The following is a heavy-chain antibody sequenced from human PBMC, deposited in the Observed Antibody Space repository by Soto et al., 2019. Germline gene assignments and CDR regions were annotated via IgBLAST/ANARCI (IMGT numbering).Heavy chain of an antibody. D-gene: IGHD2-15*01. V-gene: IGHV1-69*01. Sequence: QVQLVQSGAEVKKPGSSVKVSCKASGGTFSSYAISWVRQAPGQGLEWMGGIIPIFGTANYAQKFQGRVTITADESTSTAYMELSSLRSEDTAVYYCASPNRGYCSGGSCYRRFDYWVQGTLVTVSS. CDR1: GGTFSSYA. J-gene: IGHJ4*02. CDR3: ASPNRGYCSGGSCYRRFDY. CDR2: IIPIFGTA.